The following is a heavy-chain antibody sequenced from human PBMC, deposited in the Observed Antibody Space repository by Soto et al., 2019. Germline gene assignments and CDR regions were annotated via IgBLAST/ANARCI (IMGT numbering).Heavy chain of an antibody. V-gene: IGHV4-34*01. CDR2: IDHSGST. J-gene: IGHJ4*02. Sequence: QVQLQQWGTGLLKPSETLSLTCAVYGGSFRGYYWTWIRQPPGKGLEWIGEIDHSGSTNYNPSLKSRVTISVDTSKNQSSLKLASVTAADTAVYYCARVEYTYNYRGLDYWGQGTLVTVSS. D-gene: IGHD3-16*01. CDR1: GGSFRGYY. CDR3: ARVEYTYNYRGLDY.